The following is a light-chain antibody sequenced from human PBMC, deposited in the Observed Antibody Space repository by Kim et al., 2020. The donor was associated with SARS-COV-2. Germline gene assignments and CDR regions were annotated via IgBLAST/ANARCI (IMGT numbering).Light chain of an antibody. Sequence: SYDLTQPPSVSVAPGKTARITCGGNNIGSKSVHWYQQKPGQAPVLVIYYDSDRPSGIPARFSGSNSGNTATLTISRVEAGDEAYYYCQVWDSSSDHVVFGGGTQLTVL. J-gene: IGLJ2*01. CDR1: NIGSKS. V-gene: IGLV3-21*04. CDR2: YDS. CDR3: QVWDSSSDHVV.